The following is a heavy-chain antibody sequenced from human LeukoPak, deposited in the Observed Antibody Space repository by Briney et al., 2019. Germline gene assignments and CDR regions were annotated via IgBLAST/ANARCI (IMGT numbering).Heavy chain of an antibody. Sequence: GGSLRLSCAASGFTFSSYAMSWVRQAPGKGLEWVSAISGSGGSTYYADSVKGRFTNSRDNSKNTVYLQMNSLSAEDTAVYYCAKDRIAVAPICDWGQGTLVTVSS. CDR1: GFTFSSYA. D-gene: IGHD6-19*01. CDR2: ISGSGGST. V-gene: IGHV3-23*01. J-gene: IGHJ4*02. CDR3: AKDRIAVAPICD.